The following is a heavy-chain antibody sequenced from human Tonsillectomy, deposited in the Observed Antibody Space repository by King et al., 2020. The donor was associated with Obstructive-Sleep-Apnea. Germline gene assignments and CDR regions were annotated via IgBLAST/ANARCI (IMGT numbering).Heavy chain of an antibody. D-gene: IGHD3-22*01. CDR2: IYYSGST. CDR3: ARSAPYYYDSSGPFDY. CDR1: GGSISSGVYY. Sequence: LQLQESGPGLVKPSQTLSLTCTVSGGSISSGVYYWSWVRPPPEKGLGWSWYIYYSGSTYYNPSLKSRVTISLDTSKNQFSLKLRSVTAADTPVYYCARSAPYYYDSSGPFDYWGQGTLVTVSS. V-gene: IGHV4-31*03. J-gene: IGHJ4*02.